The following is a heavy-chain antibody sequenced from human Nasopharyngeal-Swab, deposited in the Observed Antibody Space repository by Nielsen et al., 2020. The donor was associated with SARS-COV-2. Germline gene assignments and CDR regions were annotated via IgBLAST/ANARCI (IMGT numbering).Heavy chain of an antibody. Sequence: SETLSLTCTVSGGSINSGDSCWSWIRQHPGKGLEWIGYISYRGSTYYNPSLKSRVTISVDTSKNQFSLKLVSVTAADTSVYYCARQLSGNYQAYFDYWGQGSLAAVSS. V-gene: IGHV4-30-4*08. CDR3: ARQLSGNYQAYFDY. CDR1: GGSINSGDSC. CDR2: ISYRGST. D-gene: IGHD3-10*01. J-gene: IGHJ4*02.